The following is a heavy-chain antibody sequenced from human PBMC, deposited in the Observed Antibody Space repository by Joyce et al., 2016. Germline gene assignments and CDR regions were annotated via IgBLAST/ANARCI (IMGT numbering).Heavy chain of an antibody. D-gene: IGHD4-17*01. V-gene: IGHV4-34*01. CDR2: INRVGNT. CDR1: DASFGDYY. Sequence: QVQVEQRGAGLLKPSETLSLTCVVFDASFGDYYWHWIRQSPGKGREWRGDINRVGNTDYNPALQNRVSISIDTSKNYFSLKLKSVTAADTAVYFCARGRLIGSASRTVTLDVWGQGTIVAVSS. CDR3: ARGRLIGSASRTVTLDV. J-gene: IGHJ3*01.